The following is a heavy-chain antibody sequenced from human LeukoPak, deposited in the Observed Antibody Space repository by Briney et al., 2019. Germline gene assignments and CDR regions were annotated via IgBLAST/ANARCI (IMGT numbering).Heavy chain of an antibody. D-gene: IGHD6-19*01. Sequence: SVKVSCKASGGTFSSYAISWVRQAPGQGLEWMGRIIPILGIANYAQKFQGRVTITADKSTSTAYMELSSLRSEDTAVYYCATGGYSSGIDWFDPWGQGTLVTVSS. V-gene: IGHV1-69*04. CDR3: ATGGYSSGIDWFDP. CDR2: IIPILGIA. J-gene: IGHJ5*02. CDR1: GGTFSSYA.